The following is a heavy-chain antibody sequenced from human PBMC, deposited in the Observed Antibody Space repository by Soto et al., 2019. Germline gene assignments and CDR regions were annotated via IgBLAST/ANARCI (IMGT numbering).Heavy chain of an antibody. Sequence: TLSLTCSITGGSFSRPGSYWGWMRQIPGRGLEWIGHVFNIETTRYTLPLRTRLTMSIDTSANQFSLRLSSMTAADTGVYYCVRFYGDYVNGVKRRYFDFWGQGTLVTVSS. D-gene: IGHD4-17*01. CDR3: VRFYGDYVNGVKRRYFDF. CDR1: GGSFSRPGSY. V-gene: IGHV4-31*03. CDR2: VFNIETT. J-gene: IGHJ4*02.